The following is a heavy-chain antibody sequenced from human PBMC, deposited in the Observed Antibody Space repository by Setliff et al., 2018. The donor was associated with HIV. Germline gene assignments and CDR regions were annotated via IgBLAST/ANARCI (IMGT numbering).Heavy chain of an antibody. CDR3: ARDGGPGSAWGDYSYYYTMDV. CDR2: FDPEDNKI. J-gene: IGHJ6*03. D-gene: IGHD6-19*01. Sequence: VASVKVSCKVSGYTVTELSINWVRQAPGKGPEWMGGFDPEDNKIVYAQKFQGRVTITRDTSASTAYMELNSLRSEDTALYYCARDGGPGSAWGDYSYYYTMDVWGKGTTVTVSS. CDR1: GYTVTELS. V-gene: IGHV1-24*01.